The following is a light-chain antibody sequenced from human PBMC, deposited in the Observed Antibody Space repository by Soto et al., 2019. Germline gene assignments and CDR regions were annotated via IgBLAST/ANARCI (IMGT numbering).Light chain of an antibody. J-gene: IGKJ4*01. CDR2: VAS. CDR1: QDISSY. CDR3: QQLNSFPLT. Sequence: DIPLTQSPSFLSASVGDRVAITCRASQDISSYLAWYQQKPGKAPKLLIHVASTLQSGVPSRFSGSGSGTEFTLTISSLQPEDFAIYYCQQLNSFPLTFGGGTKVEIK. V-gene: IGKV1-9*01.